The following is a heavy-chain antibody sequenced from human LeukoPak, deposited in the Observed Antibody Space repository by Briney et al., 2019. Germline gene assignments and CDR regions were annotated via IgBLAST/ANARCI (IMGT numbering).Heavy chain of an antibody. J-gene: IGHJ4*02. CDR2: ISGSGATT. V-gene: IGHV3-23*01. CDR1: GFTFSSYV. CDR3: AKRVSGTTFY. Sequence: GGSLRLSCAASGFTFSSYVMTWVRQAPGKGLEWVSAISGSGATTYYADSVKGRFTISRDNSKNTVYLQMNSLRAEDTAVYYCAKRVSGTTFYWGQGTLVTVSS. D-gene: IGHD1-1*01.